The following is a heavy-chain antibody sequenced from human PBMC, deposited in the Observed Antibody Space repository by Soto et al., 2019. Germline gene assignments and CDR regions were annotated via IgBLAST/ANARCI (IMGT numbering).Heavy chain of an antibody. CDR1: GGSFSGYY. D-gene: IGHD2-2*01. Sequence: KASDTLSLTSAVYGGSFSGYYWSWIRQPPGKGLEWIGEINHSGSTNYNPSLKSRVTISVDTSKNQFSLKLSSVTAADTAVYYCARGGDIVVVPAANYYYYGMDVWGQGTTVPVSS. V-gene: IGHV4-34*01. CDR2: INHSGST. J-gene: IGHJ6*02. CDR3: ARGGDIVVVPAANYYYYGMDV.